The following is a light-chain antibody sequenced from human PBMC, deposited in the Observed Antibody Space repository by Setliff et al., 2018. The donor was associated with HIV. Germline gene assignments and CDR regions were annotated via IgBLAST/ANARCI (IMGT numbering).Light chain of an antibody. V-gene: IGLV3-21*03. Sequence: SYELTQPPSVSVAPGKTARVTCGGNNIGSKSVHWYQQKPGQAPVLVVYDDSDRPSGIPERFSGSNSGKTATLTISRVEVGDEADYYCQVWDSITDHVVFAGGTKVTVL. CDR3: QVWDSITDHVV. J-gene: IGLJ2*01. CDR2: DDS. CDR1: NIGSKS.